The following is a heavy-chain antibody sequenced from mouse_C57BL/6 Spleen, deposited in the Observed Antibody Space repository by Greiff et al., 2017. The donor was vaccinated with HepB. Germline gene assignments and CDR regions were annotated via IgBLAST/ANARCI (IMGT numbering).Heavy chain of an antibody. CDR2: INPNNGGT. Sequence: EVQLQQSGPELVKPGASVKMSCKASGYTFTDYNMHWVKQSHGKSLEGIGYINPNNGGTSYNQKFKGKATLTVNKSSSTAYMELRSLTSEDSAVYYCASPFITTVVATIDYWGQGTTLTVSS. J-gene: IGHJ2*01. V-gene: IGHV1-22*01. CDR3: ASPFITTVVATIDY. CDR1: GYTFTDYN. D-gene: IGHD1-1*01.